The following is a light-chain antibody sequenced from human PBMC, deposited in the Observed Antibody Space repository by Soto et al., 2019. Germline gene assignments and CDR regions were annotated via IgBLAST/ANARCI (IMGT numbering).Light chain of an antibody. CDR3: ATWDDSLSNYV. V-gene: IGLV1-47*01. Sequence: QTVVTQPPSASGTPGQRVTISCSGSSSNIGSNYVYWYQHLTGTAPKLLIYRNNQRPSGVPDRFSGSKSGTSASLAISGLPSEDEADYYCATWDDSLSNYVFGTGTKLTVL. CDR1: SSNIGSNY. CDR2: RNN. J-gene: IGLJ1*01.